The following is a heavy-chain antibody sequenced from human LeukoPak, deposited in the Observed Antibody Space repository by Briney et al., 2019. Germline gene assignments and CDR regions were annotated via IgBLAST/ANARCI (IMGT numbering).Heavy chain of an antibody. D-gene: IGHD3-10*01. CDR2: INPNSGGT. V-gene: IGHV1-2*02. Sequence: ASVKVSCKASGYTFTGYYMHWVRQAPGQGLEWMGWINPNSGGTNYAQKFQGRVTMTRDTSISTAYMELSRLRSDDTAVYYCARVDLDGSGSYDYWGQGTLVTVSP. J-gene: IGHJ4*02. CDR3: ARVDLDGSGSYDY. CDR1: GYTFTGYY.